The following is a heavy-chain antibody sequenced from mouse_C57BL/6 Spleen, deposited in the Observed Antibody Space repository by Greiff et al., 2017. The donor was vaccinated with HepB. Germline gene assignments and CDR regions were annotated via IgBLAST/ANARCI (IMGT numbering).Heavy chain of an antibody. CDR2: ISDGGSYT. Sequence: DVQLVESGGGLVKPGGSLKLSCAASGFTFSSYAMSWVRQTPEKRLEWVATISDGGSYTYYPDNVKGRFTISRDNAKNNLYLQMSHLKSEDTAMYYCARERGDSSGSGAMDYWGQGTSVTVSS. J-gene: IGHJ4*01. D-gene: IGHD3-2*02. CDR3: ARERGDSSGSGAMDY. CDR1: GFTFSSYA. V-gene: IGHV5-4*01.